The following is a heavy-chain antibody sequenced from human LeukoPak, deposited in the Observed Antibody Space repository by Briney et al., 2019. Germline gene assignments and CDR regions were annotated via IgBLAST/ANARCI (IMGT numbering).Heavy chain of an antibody. CDR1: GGSISSGSYY. J-gene: IGHJ6*03. Sequence: SETLSLTCTVSGGSISSGSYYWTWIRQPAGKGLELIGRIYTSGGTNYNPSLKSRVTISVDTSKNHFSLKLRSVTAADTAVYYCARGITYYDFWSGYSSPYYYMDVWGKGTPVTISS. D-gene: IGHD3-3*01. V-gene: IGHV4-61*02. CDR2: IYTSGGT. CDR3: ARGITYYDFWSGYSSPYYYMDV.